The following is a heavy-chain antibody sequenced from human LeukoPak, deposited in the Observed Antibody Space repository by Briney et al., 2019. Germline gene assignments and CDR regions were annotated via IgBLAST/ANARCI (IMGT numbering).Heavy chain of an antibody. D-gene: IGHD2-21*02. V-gene: IGHV3-74*01. Sequence: GGSLRLSCAASGFTFSSYWMHWVRQAPGKGLVWVSRINSDGSSTSYADSVKGRFTISRDNAKNTLYLQMNSLRAEDTAVYYCARVQQTYCGGDCYPYYYYYYGMDVWGQGTTVTVSS. CDR3: ARVQQTYCGGDCYPYYYYYYGMDV. CDR2: INSDGSST. J-gene: IGHJ6*02. CDR1: GFTFSSYW.